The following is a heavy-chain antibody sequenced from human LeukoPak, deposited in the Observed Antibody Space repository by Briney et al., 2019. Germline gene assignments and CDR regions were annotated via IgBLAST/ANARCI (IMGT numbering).Heavy chain of an antibody. J-gene: IGHJ6*03. D-gene: IGHD3-10*01. CDR3: AREDSGSYYNFYYFYMDA. CDR1: GGSFSNHF. Sequence: KSSETLSLTCSVSGGSFSNHFWSWVRQPAGKGLEWIGRIYPSGNNNYNRSLKSRVTLSVDTSKTQFYLSLSSVTAADTAVYYCAREDSGSYYNFYYFYMDAWGKGNTVTISS. CDR2: IYPSGNN. V-gene: IGHV4-4*07.